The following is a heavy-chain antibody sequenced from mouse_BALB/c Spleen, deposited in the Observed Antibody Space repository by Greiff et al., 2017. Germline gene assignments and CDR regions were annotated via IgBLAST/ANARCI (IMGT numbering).Heavy chain of an antibody. J-gene: IGHJ2*01. Sequence: VQLQQSGTVLARPGASVKMSCKASGYTFTSYWMHWVKQRPGQGLEWIGAIYPGNSDTSYNQKFKGKATLTADKSSSTAYMQLSSLTSEDSAVYFCARGIYDGYFDYWGQGTTLTVSS. CDR1: GYTFTSYW. D-gene: IGHD2-3*01. CDR2: IYPGNSDT. CDR3: ARGIYDGYFDY. V-gene: IGHV1-5*01.